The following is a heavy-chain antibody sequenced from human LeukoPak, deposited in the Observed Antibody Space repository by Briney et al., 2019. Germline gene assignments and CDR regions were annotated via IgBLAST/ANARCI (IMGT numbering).Heavy chain of an antibody. Sequence: GGSLRLSCAASGFTFSSYAMSWVRQAPGKGLEWVSAISGSGGSTYYADFVKGRFTISRDNSKNTLYLQMNSLRAEDTAVYYCAKIESDFWSGYSHHFDYWGQGTLVTVSS. J-gene: IGHJ4*02. D-gene: IGHD3-3*01. CDR2: ISGSGGST. CDR1: GFTFSSYA. CDR3: AKIESDFWSGYSHHFDY. V-gene: IGHV3-23*01.